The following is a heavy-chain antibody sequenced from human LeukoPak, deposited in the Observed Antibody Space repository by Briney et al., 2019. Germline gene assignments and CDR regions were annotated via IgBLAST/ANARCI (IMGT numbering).Heavy chain of an antibody. J-gene: IGHJ6*03. V-gene: IGHV4-59*12. CDR1: GGSISSYY. Sequence: SETLSLTCTVSGGSISSYYWSWIRQPPGKGLEWIGYIFYSGSTNYNPSLKSRVTISVDTSKNQFSLKLSSVTAADTAVYYCARPGGRRYCSSTSCPTSYYYYYYYMDVWGKGTTVTVSS. D-gene: IGHD2-2*01. CDR3: ARPGGRRYCSSTSCPTSYYYYYYYMDV. CDR2: IFYSGST.